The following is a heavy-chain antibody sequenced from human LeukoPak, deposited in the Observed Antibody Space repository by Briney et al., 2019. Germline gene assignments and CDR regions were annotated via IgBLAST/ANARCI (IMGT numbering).Heavy chain of an antibody. V-gene: IGHV1-69*05. D-gene: IGHD5-24*01. CDR3: AQMPDGYNGVVDY. J-gene: IGHJ4*02. Sequence: SVKVSCKASGGTFSSYAISWVRRAPGQGREWMGRIIPIFGTANYAQKFQGRVTITTDESTSTAYMELSSLRSEDTAVYYCAQMPDGYNGVVDYWGQGTPVTVSS. CDR1: GGTFSSYA. CDR2: IIPIFGTA.